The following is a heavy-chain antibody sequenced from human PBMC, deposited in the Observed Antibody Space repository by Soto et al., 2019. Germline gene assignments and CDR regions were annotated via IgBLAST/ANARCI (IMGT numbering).Heavy chain of an antibody. CDR3: ARGREYYDSSGYHYYFDY. V-gene: IGHV4-59*01. J-gene: IGHJ4*02. CDR2: IYFTGST. CDR1: GGSISSYY. Sequence: SETLSLTCTVSGGSISSYYWSWIRQPPGKGLEWIGYIYFTGSTNYNPSLKSRVTISVDTSKIQFSLKLSSVTAADTTVYYCARGREYYDSSGYHYYFDYWGQGTLVTVSS. D-gene: IGHD3-22*01.